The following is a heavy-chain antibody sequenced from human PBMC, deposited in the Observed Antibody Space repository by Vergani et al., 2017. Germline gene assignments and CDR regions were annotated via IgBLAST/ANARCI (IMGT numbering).Heavy chain of an antibody. V-gene: IGHV3-11*01. D-gene: IGHD3-22*01. CDR3: ASMIVVVPNDAFDI. Sequence: QVQLVESGGGLVKPGGSLRLSCAASGFTFSDYYMSWIRQAPGKGLEWVSYISSSGSTLYYADSVKGRFTISRDNAKNSLYLQMNSLRAEDTAVYYCASMIVVVPNDAFDIWGQGTMVTVSS. CDR2: ISSSGSTL. CDR1: GFTFSDYY. J-gene: IGHJ3*02.